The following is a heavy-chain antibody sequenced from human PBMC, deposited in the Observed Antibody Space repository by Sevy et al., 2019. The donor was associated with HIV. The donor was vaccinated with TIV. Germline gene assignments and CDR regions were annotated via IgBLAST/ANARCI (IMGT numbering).Heavy chain of an antibody. CDR3: ARHRVNLVHGDWYFDL. CDR2: IDPSDSYT. J-gene: IGHJ2*01. Sequence: GESLKISCKASGYNFTTYWISWVRQMPGKGLESMGRIDPSDSYTYYSPSFEGHVTISSDASISTAYLQLSSLKASDTAMYYCARHRVNLVHGDWYFDLWGRGTLVTVSS. V-gene: IGHV5-10-1*01. CDR1: GYNFTTYW. D-gene: IGHD3-10*01.